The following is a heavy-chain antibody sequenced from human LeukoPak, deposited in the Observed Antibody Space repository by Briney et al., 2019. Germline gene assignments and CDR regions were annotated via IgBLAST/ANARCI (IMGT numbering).Heavy chain of an antibody. CDR1: GFTFSSYT. D-gene: IGHD6-19*01. Sequence: GGSLRLSCAASGFTFSSYTMSWVRQAPGKGLEWVSAISGSGGSTYYADSVKGRFTISRDNSKNTLYLQMNSLRAEDTAVYYCAKVDKQWLAFDYWGQGTLVTVSS. V-gene: IGHV3-23*01. CDR2: ISGSGGST. J-gene: IGHJ4*02. CDR3: AKVDKQWLAFDY.